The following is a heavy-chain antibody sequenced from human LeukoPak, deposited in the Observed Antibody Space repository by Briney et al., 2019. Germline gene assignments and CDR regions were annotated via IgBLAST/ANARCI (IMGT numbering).Heavy chain of an antibody. D-gene: IGHD5-18*01. V-gene: IGHV4-31*03. CDR3: ARSGYGRNFDY. J-gene: IGHJ4*02. CDR2: IYYSGST. Sequence: SETLSLTCTVSGGSISSGGYYWSWIRQRPGKGLEWIGYIYYSGSTYYNPSLKSRVTISVDTSKNQFSLKLSSVTAADTAVYYCARSGYGRNFDYWGQGTLVTVSS. CDR1: GGSISSGGYY.